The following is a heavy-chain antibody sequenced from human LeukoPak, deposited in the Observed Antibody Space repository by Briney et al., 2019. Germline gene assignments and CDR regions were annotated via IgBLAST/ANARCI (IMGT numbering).Heavy chain of an antibody. J-gene: IGHJ4*02. CDR2: IYGGGTT. V-gene: IGHV3-53*01. CDR3: ARGTQSSSGWLFDS. Sequence: SGGSLRLSCAASGFTVSNSYMSWVRQAPGKGLEWVSIIYGGGTTYYADSVKGRFTISRDSAKKSLYLQMNSLRDEDTAVYYCARGTQSSSGWLFDSWGQGTLVTVSS. D-gene: IGHD6-19*01. CDR1: GFTVSNSY.